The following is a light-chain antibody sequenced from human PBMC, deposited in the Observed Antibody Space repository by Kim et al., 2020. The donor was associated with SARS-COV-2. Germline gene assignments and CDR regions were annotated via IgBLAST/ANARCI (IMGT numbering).Light chain of an antibody. J-gene: IGKJ2*01. V-gene: IGKV3-11*01. Sequence: SPGERATLSCRASQSVSTYLAWYQQKPGQAPRLLIYGAFNRATGIPARFSGSGSGTDFTLTISSLEPEDFAVYYCQQRSNWPPMYTFGQGTKLEI. CDR3: QQRSNWPPMYT. CDR2: GAF. CDR1: QSVSTY.